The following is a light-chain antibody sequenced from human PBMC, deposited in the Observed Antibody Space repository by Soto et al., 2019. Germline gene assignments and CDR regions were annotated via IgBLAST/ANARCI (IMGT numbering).Light chain of an antibody. CDR2: DVS. CDR1: SSDVGGYNF. J-gene: IGLJ1*01. CDR3: TSFTSSTTNV. Sequence: QSVLTQPASVPGSPGQSITISCTGTSSDVGGYNFVSWYQQHPGNAPKLMIYDVSDRPSGVSDRFSGSKSGNTASLTISGLQAEDEADYYCTSFTSSTTNVFGTGTKVTVL. V-gene: IGLV2-14*03.